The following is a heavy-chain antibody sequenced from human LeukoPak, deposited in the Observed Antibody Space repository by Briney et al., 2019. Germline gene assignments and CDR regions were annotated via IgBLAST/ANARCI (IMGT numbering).Heavy chain of an antibody. J-gene: IGHJ4*02. CDR1: GFTFSSYA. D-gene: IGHD4/OR15-4a*01. CDR2: MSFDGSQI. CDR3: AREEYDYALGAFDY. Sequence: GTSLRLSCAASGFTFSSYAMHWVRQAPGKGLEWVAVMSFDGSQIYYADFVKGRFTISRDNPKSTLYLQMNSLRTEDTAVYYCAREEYDYALGAFDYWGQGTLVTVSS. V-gene: IGHV3-30*04.